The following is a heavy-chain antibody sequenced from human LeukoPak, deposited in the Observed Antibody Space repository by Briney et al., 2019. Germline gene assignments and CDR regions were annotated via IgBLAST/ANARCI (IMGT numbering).Heavy chain of an antibody. J-gene: IGHJ4*02. CDR1: GGSILSTNW. V-gene: IGHV4-4*02. CDR2: VHLNGAT. Sequence: SGTLSLTCPVSGGSILSTNWWSWFRRPPGKGLEWIGEVHLNGATNYNPSVEGRVTMSIDKSKNHLSLEVISVTAADTAMYYCTRESGAFSPFGFWGQGTLVTVSS. CDR3: TRESGAFSPFGF. D-gene: IGHD1-26*01.